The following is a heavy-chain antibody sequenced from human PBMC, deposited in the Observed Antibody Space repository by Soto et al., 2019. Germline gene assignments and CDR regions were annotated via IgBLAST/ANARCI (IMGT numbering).Heavy chain of an antibody. Sequence: GASVKVSCKASGYTFTSYAMNWVRQAPGQGLEWMGWISAGNGDTTYSQKFQGRVTFTSDTSASTAYMELSSLHSEDAALYYCARDGAIFSSPSRGHFDYWGQGTLVTVSS. CDR3: ARDGAIFSSPSRGHFDY. V-gene: IGHV1-3*01. J-gene: IGHJ4*02. D-gene: IGHD3-3*01. CDR1: GYTFTSYA. CDR2: ISAGNGDT.